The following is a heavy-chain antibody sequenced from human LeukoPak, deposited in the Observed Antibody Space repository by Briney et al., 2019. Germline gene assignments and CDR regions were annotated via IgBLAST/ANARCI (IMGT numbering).Heavy chain of an antibody. CDR3: ASLLYFDWLLSYFDY. V-gene: IGHV4-4*07. D-gene: IGHD3-9*01. CDR1: GGSISSYC. Sequence: SETLSLTCTVSGGSISSYCWSWIRQPAGKGLEWIGRIYTSGSTNYNPSLKSRVTMSVDTSKNQFSLKLSSVTAADTAVYYCASLLYFDWLLSYFDYWGQGTLVTVSS. J-gene: IGHJ4*02. CDR2: IYTSGST.